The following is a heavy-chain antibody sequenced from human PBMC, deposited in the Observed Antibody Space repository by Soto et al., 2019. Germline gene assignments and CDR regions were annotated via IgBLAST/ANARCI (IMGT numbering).Heavy chain of an antibody. CDR1: GFTFSNYG. J-gene: IGHJ4*02. D-gene: IGHD1-1*01. CDR2: ISYDGNVA. Sequence: HPGGSLRLSCTASGFTFSNYGMHWVRQAPGKGLEWVTVISYDGNVAYYADSVKGRFTSSRDNSKNTLYLQMNSLRTEDTAVYYCAKEGPITNWYFDYWGQGTLVTVSS. V-gene: IGHV3-30*18. CDR3: AKEGPITNWYFDY.